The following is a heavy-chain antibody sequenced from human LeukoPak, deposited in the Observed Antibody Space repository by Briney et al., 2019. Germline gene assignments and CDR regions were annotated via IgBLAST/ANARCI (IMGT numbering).Heavy chain of an antibody. J-gene: IGHJ5*02. CDR3: AVYGGDWQFLS. D-gene: IGHD2-21*02. Sequence: SETLSLACAVYNGFDSYYFMLVRQPPGKGLEWIGEITYKRSANYNSSLMSRATISIDVSQRQFSLKLTSVTAADTATYYCAVYGGDWQFLSWGQGTPVTVS. V-gene: IGHV4-34*01. CDR1: NGFDSYYF. CDR2: ITYKRSA.